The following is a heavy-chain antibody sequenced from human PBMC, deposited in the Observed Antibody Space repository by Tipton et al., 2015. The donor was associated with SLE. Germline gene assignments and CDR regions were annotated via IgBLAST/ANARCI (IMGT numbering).Heavy chain of an antibody. CDR3: AAELLNAFDI. CDR2: IEGDGSST. Sequence: SLRLSCAASGFPFTNVWMHWVRQVPGKGLVWVSRIEGDGSSTTYADSVRGRFTISRDNAKNTLYLQMNSLRAEDTAVYYCAAELLNAFDIWGQGTMVTVSS. D-gene: IGHD3-10*01. V-gene: IGHV3-74*01. CDR1: GFPFTNVW. J-gene: IGHJ3*02.